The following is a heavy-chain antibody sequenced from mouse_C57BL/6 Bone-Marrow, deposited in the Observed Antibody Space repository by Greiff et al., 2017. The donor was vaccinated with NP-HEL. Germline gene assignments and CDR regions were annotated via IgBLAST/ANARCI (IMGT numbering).Heavy chain of an antibody. J-gene: IGHJ1*03. CDR3: AREDYYGSSPFYWYSDV. D-gene: IGHD1-1*01. V-gene: IGHV1-61*01. Sequence: QVQLQQPGAELVRPGSSVKLSCKASGYTFTSYWMDWVKQRPGQGLEWIGNIYPSDSETHYNQKFKDKATLTVDKSSSTAYMQLSSLTSEDSAVYYCAREDYYGSSPFYWYSDVWGTGTTVTVSP. CDR1: GYTFTSYW. CDR2: IYPSDSET.